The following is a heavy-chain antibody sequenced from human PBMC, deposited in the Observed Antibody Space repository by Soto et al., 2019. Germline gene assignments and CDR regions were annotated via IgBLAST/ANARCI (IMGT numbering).Heavy chain of an antibody. Sequence: QVHLVESGGGVVQPGTSLRLSCAASGFTFNSFAMHWVRQAPGRGLEWLAVLSYDGADKDYADSVKGRFNISRDNSINTLFLQINSLTAEDTVVYYCASRWAIYCRGGSCYLPFDCWGQGTLV. V-gene: IGHV3-30*03. J-gene: IGHJ4*02. CDR2: LSYDGADK. CDR1: GFTFNSFA. CDR3: ASRWAIYCRGGSCYLPFDC. D-gene: IGHD2-15*01.